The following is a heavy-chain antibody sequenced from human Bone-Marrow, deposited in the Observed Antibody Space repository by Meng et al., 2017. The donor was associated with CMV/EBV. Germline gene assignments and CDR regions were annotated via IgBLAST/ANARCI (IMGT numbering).Heavy chain of an antibody. CDR1: GFTFSNAW. Sequence: GESLKISCAASGFTFSNAWMSWVRQAPGKGLEWVGRIKSKTDGGTTDYAAPVKGGFTISRDDSKNTLYLQMNSLKTEDTAVYYCTTGGVVPAAIGPDYWGQGTLVTVSS. J-gene: IGHJ4*02. V-gene: IGHV3-15*01. CDR2: IKSKTDGGTT. D-gene: IGHD2-2*01. CDR3: TTGGVVPAAIGPDY.